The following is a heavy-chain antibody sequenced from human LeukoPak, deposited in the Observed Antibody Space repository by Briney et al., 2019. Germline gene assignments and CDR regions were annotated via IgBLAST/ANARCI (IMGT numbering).Heavy chain of an antibody. J-gene: IGHJ4*02. CDR3: ARDGPFGSITYDH. Sequence: ASVKVSCKASGYTFIDFYMNWLRQAPGQGLEWMGWINPKSGGTKYAQKFQGRVTITGDTSIRTAYMELSGLTSDDTAVYYCARDGPFGSITYDHWGQGTVVTVSS. V-gene: IGHV1-2*02. CDR1: GYTFIDFY. D-gene: IGHD2/OR15-2a*01. CDR2: INPKSGGT.